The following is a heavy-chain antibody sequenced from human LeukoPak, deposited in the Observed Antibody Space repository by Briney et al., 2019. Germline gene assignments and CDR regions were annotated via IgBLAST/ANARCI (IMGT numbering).Heavy chain of an antibody. Sequence: ASVKVSCKASGFTFTSHDYNWVRQATGQGLEWIGWMNPNSGNTGYAQKFQGRVTMTRDTSITTVYMELSSLTSEDTAVYYCARDARGAAAVDDAFDIWGQGTMVTVSS. V-gene: IGHV1-8*01. CDR3: ARDARGAAAVDDAFDI. D-gene: IGHD6-13*01. J-gene: IGHJ3*02. CDR1: GFTFTSHD. CDR2: MNPNSGNT.